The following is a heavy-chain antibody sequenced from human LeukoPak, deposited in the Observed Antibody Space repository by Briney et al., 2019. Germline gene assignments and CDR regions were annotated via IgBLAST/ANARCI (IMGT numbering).Heavy chain of an antibody. CDR1: GFTFSSYG. V-gene: IGHV3-30*18. D-gene: IGHD6-19*01. CDR3: AKDFISGWYGPTDY. Sequence: PGGSLRLSCAASGFTFSSYGMHWVRQAPGKGLEWVAVISYAGSNKYYADSVKGRFTISRDNSKNTLYLQMNSLRAEDTAVYYCAKDFISGWYGPTDYWGQGTLVTVSS. CDR2: ISYAGSNK. J-gene: IGHJ4*02.